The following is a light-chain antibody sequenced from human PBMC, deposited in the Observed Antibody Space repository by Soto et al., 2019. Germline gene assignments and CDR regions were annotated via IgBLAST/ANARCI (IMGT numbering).Light chain of an antibody. V-gene: IGLV1-40*01. CDR2: GNS. CDR3: QSYDSSGDVV. CDR1: SSNIGAGYD. J-gene: IGLJ2*01. Sequence: QSALTQPPSVSGAPGQRVTISCTGSSSNIGAGYDVHWYQQLPGTAPKLLIYGNSNRPSGVPDRFSGSKSGTSASLAITGLQAEDEADYYCQSYDSSGDVVFGGGTKLTVL.